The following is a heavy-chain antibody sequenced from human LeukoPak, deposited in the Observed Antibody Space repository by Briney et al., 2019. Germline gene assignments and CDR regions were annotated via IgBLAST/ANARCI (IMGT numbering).Heavy chain of an antibody. J-gene: IGHJ5*02. V-gene: IGHV1-8*01. Sequence: ASVKVSCKASGYTFTSYDINWVRQATGQGLEWMGWMNPNSGNTGYAQKFQGRVTMTRNTSISTAYMELSSLRSEDTAVYYCARGRNPEVYCGGDCYPLFDWFDPWGQGTLATVSS. CDR3: ARGRNPEVYCGGDCYPLFDWFDP. D-gene: IGHD2-21*02. CDR1: GYTFTSYD. CDR2: MNPNSGNT.